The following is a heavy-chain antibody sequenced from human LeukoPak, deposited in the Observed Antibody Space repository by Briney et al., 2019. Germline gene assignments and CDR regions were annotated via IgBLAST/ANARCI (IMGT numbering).Heavy chain of an antibody. V-gene: IGHV4-59*01. Sequence: SETLSLTCTVSGDSTSSDHWSWVRQPPGKGLDWIGHFSYRGNMKYNPSLESRVSISLDTSNNQFSLKLTTLTAADTAVYYCVVYIAGGGGRGYWGQGTLVT. CDR2: FSYRGNM. CDR1: GDSTSSDH. CDR3: VVYIAGGGGRGY. J-gene: IGHJ4*02. D-gene: IGHD1-26*01.